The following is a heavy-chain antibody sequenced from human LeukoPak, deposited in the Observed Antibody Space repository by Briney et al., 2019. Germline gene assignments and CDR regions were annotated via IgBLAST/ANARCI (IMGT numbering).Heavy chain of an antibody. V-gene: IGHV3-23*01. D-gene: IGHD5-18*01. CDR2: ITASGGNT. Sequence: GGSLRLSCAASGFTFSSYAMGWVRQAPGKGLEWVSAITASGGNTYYADSVKGRFTISSDNSKNTLYLQVNSLRGEDKAVYYCAKGNGYSYGRYYFDYWGQGTLVTVTS. J-gene: IGHJ4*02. CDR3: AKGNGYSYGRYYFDY. CDR1: GFTFSSYA.